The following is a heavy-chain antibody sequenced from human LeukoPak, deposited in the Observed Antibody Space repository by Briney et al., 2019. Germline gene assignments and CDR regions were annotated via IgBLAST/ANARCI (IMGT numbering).Heavy chain of an antibody. CDR1: GGSISSSNW. Sequence: SGTLSLTCAVSGGSISSSNWWSWVRQPPGKGLEWIGEIYHSGSTNYNPSLKSRVTISVDTSKNQFSLKLSSVTAADTAVYYCARHSGYGSGSYSYYYYMDVWGKGTTVTISS. V-gene: IGHV4-4*02. J-gene: IGHJ6*03. D-gene: IGHD3-10*01. CDR2: IYHSGST. CDR3: ARHSGYGSGSYSYYYYMDV.